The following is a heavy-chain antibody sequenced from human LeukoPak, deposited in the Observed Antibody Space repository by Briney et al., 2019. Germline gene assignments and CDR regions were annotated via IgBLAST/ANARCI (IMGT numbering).Heavy chain of an antibody. V-gene: IGHV3-23*01. CDR2: ISGSGGRT. CDR1: GFTFSSYA. Sequence: PGGSLRLSCAGSGFTFSSYAMSWVRQAPGKGLEWVSSISGSGGRTYYADSVKGRVTVSRDNSKNTLYLQMNSMRAEDTAVYYCAKAWFDYVWGSSADSWGQGTLVTVSS. J-gene: IGHJ5*01. CDR3: AKAWFDYVWGSSADS. D-gene: IGHD3-16*01.